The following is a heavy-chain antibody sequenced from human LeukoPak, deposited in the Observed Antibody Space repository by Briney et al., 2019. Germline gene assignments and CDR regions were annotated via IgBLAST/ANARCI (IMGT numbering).Heavy chain of an antibody. J-gene: IGHJ4*02. CDR2: RWYDGSNK. D-gene: IGHD3-22*01. CDR1: GFTFSSCG. Sequence: ALSLRLPCAASGFTFSSCGMLWVRQAPVTGLEWVDVRWYDGSNKYYADSVKGRFTISRDNSKNTLYLQRNSLRADDTAVYYCAKDLYYDSSGPFDYWGQGTLVTVSS. V-gene: IGHV3-33*06. CDR3: AKDLYYDSSGPFDY.